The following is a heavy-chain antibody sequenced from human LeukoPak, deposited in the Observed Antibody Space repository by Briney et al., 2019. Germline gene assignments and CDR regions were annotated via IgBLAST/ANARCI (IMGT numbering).Heavy chain of an antibody. CDR3: ARDHSSGWYSDYFDY. Sequence: PGGSLRLPCEASGFTFSAYAMTWVRQAPGKGLEWVSSIGSDNKPHYSESVKGRFAISRDNSKSMLFLQLNSLRAEDTALYYCARDHSSGWYSDYFDYWGQGTLVTVSS. CDR2: IGSDNKP. V-gene: IGHV3-23*01. J-gene: IGHJ4*02. CDR1: GFTFSAYA. D-gene: IGHD6-19*01.